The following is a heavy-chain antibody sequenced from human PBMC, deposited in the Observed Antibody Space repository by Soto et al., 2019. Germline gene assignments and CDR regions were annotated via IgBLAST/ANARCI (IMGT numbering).Heavy chain of an antibody. Sequence: SETLSLTCTVSGGSISSSRCHWGWIRQPPGKGLEWIASIKYSGTTFYNPSLKSRVTISGDTSKNQFSLKLSSVTAADTAVFYCARLIHCKTTSCYFDYWGQGPRSPSPQ. J-gene: IGHJ4*03. CDR1: GGSISSSRCH. CDR3: ARLIHCKTTSCYFDY. V-gene: IGHV4-39*01. D-gene: IGHD2-2*01. CDR2: IKYSGTT.